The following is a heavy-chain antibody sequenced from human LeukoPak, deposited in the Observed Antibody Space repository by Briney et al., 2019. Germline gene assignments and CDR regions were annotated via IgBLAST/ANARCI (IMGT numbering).Heavy chain of an antibody. D-gene: IGHD6-13*01. CDR3: TKDGAAKAPPEVMAV. V-gene: IGHV3-11*06. CDR1: GYSISSGYY. CDR2: ISSRSSTE. J-gene: IGHJ6*02. Sequence: LSLTCTVSGYSISSGYYWGWIRQPPGKGLEWISYISSRSSTEKYADSVEGRFTISRDNTKSSLYLQMNSLRAEDTAVYYCTKDGAAKAPPEVMAVWGQGTTVTVSS.